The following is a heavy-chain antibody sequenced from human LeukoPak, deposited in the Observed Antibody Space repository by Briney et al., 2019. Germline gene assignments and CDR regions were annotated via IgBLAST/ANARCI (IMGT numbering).Heavy chain of an antibody. J-gene: IGHJ4*02. V-gene: IGHV3-48*04. Sequence: GGSLRLSCAASGFTFSSYAMHWVRQAPGKGLEWVSYISSSGSTTHYADSVKGRFTISRDNAKNSLYVQMNNLRAEDTAVYYCARVPRSGGSIDYWGQGTLVTVSS. CDR3: ARVPRSGGSIDY. CDR2: ISSSGSTT. CDR1: GFTFSSYA. D-gene: IGHD6-19*01.